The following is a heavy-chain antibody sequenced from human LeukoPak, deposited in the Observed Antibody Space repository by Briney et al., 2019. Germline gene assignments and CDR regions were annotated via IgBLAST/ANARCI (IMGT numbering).Heavy chain of an antibody. Sequence: SETLSLTCTVSGASISRSDYFWGWIRQPPGKGLEWIGSIYYSGSTYYSPSLKGRVTISVDTSRNQFSLKLNSVTAADTAVYYCARSSEYGDPFNYWGQGTLVTVSS. CDR1: GASISRSDYF. J-gene: IGHJ4*02. V-gene: IGHV4-39*01. CDR3: ARSSEYGDPFNY. D-gene: IGHD4-17*01. CDR2: IYYSGST.